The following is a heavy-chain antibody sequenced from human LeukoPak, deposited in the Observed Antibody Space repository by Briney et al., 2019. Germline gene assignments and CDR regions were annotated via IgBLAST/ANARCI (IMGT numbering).Heavy chain of an antibody. D-gene: IGHD5-24*01. V-gene: IGHV3-43D*03. Sequence: GGSLRLSCAASGFTFDDYAMHGVRQAPGKGLEWVSLISWDGGSTYYADSVKGRFTISRDNRKNSLYLQMNSLRAEDTALYYCAKDHHGMATIPYFDYWGQGTLVTVSS. J-gene: IGHJ4*02. CDR3: AKDHHGMATIPYFDY. CDR1: GFTFDDYA. CDR2: ISWDGGST.